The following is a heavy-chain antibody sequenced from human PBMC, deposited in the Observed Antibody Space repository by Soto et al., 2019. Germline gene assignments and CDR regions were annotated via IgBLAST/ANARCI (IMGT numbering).Heavy chain of an antibody. CDR2: IYYTGGT. CDR1: GDSISTRSNY. Sequence: QLQLQESGPGLVKPSETLSLTCTVSGDSISTRSNYWAWIRQPPGKGLEWIGSIYYTGGTYYNPSLQSRVTLFLDTSKNQFSLNLSSVTAADTAVYDCAREGPPIRAHNPPEYFQHWGQGTPVTVSS. V-gene: IGHV4-39*02. CDR3: AREGPPIRAHNPPEYFQH. J-gene: IGHJ1*01.